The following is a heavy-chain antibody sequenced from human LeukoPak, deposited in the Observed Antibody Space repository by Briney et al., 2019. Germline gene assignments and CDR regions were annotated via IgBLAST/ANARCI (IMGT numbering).Heavy chain of an antibody. D-gene: IGHD6-13*01. CDR1: GYTFTSYG. V-gene: IGHV1-18*01. CDR2: ISAYNGNT. J-gene: IGHJ6*02. Sequence: GASVKVSCKASGYTFTSYGISWVRQAPGQGLEWMGWISAYNGNTNYAQKLQGRVTMTRDTSISTVYMELGSLRADDTAVYYCARTSSSWEDGMDVWGQGTTVTVSS. CDR3: ARTSSSWEDGMDV.